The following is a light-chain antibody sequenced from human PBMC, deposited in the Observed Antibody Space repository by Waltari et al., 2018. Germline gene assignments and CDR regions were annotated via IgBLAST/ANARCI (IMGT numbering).Light chain of an antibody. Sequence: DIQVTPSPSPLSASLGERVSMTCRTSQSIDHWLAWYQQKPGKAPKLLISATSVLENGIPSRFSGSRSGTEFTLTITGLQPDDLATYYCQQYDTHWTFGQGTKVEIK. J-gene: IGKJ1*01. V-gene: IGKV1-5*03. CDR3: QQYDTHWT. CDR1: QSIDHW. CDR2: ATS.